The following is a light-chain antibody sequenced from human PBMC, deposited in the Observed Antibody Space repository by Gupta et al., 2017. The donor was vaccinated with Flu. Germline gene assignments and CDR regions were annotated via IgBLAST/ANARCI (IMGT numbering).Light chain of an antibody. V-gene: IGKV3-20*01. Sequence: SATLSCRASQSFSNKFVAWYRQKPGQAPRLLIYAASSRATGTPDRFSGSGSGTDFTLTISRVEPEDFAVYYCQQCGSSPPITFGQGTRLEI. J-gene: IGKJ5*01. CDR1: QSFSNKF. CDR3: QQCGSSPPIT. CDR2: AAS.